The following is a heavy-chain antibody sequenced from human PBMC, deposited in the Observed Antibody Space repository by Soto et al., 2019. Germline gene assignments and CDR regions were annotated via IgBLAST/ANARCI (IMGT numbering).Heavy chain of an antibody. CDR3: ARQVVTASSPIYYFDY. CDR1: GCSISSSIYY. J-gene: IGHJ4*02. D-gene: IGHD2-21*02. V-gene: IGHV4-39*01. Sequence: PSDTLSLTCIVSGCSISSSIYYGCWILRPPGKGLEWIGSIFYSGSTYYNPSLKSRVTISVDTSKNQFSLKLYSVTAADTAMYYRARQVVTASSPIYYFDYWGQG. CDR2: IFYSGST.